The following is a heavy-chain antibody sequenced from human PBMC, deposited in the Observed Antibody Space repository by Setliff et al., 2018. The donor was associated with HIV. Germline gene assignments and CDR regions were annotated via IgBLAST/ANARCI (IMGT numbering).Heavy chain of an antibody. J-gene: IGHJ4*02. CDR3: ARVRVGATPLDY. CDR1: GGTFSSYA. V-gene: IGHV1-69*05. Sequence: GASVKVSCKASGGTFSSYAINWVRQAPGQGLEWMGGIIPMFATANYAQKFQGRVTITTDESTSTAYMELSGLRSEDTAVYYCARVRVGATPLDYWGQGTLVTVSS. D-gene: IGHD1-26*01. CDR2: IIPMFATA.